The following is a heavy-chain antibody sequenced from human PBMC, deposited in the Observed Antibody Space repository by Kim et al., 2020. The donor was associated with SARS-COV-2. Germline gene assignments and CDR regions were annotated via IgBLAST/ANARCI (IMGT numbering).Heavy chain of an antibody. CDR3: ARDRKGAAGTYYYYGMDV. CDR2: IKQDGSEK. D-gene: IGHD6-13*01. V-gene: IGHV3-7*03. CDR1: GFTFSSYW. Sequence: GGSLRLSCAASGFTFSSYWMSWVRQAPGKGLEWVANIKQDGSEKYYVDSVKGRFTISRDNAKNSLYLQMNSLRAEDTAVYYCARDRKGAAGTYYYYGMDVWGQGTTVTVSS. J-gene: IGHJ6*02.